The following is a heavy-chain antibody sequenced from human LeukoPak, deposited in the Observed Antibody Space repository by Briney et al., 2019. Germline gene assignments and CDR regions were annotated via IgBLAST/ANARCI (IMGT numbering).Heavy chain of an antibody. J-gene: IGHJ4*02. D-gene: IGHD3-22*01. CDR2: IYYSGST. V-gene: IGHV4-59*01. CDR3: ASENDSSGFFDY. CDR1: GGSISSYY. Sequence: SETLSLTCTVSGGSISSYYWSWIRQPPGKGLEWIGYIYYSGSTNYNPSLKSRVTISVDTSKNQFSLKLSSVTAADTAVYYCASENDSSGFFDYWGLGTLVTVSS.